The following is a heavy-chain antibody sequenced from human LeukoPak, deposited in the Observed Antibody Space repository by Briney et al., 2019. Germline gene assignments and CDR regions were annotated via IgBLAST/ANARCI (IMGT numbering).Heavy chain of an antibody. Sequence: PSQTLSLTCTVSGGSISSGDYYWSWIRQPPGKGLEWIGYIYYSGSTYYNPSLKSRVTISVDTSKNQFSLKLSSVTAADTAVYYCARSYNWNDGFGYWGQGTLVTVSS. CDR2: IYYSGST. V-gene: IGHV4-30-4*01. J-gene: IGHJ4*02. D-gene: IGHD1-20*01. CDR1: GGSISSGDYY. CDR3: ARSYNWNDGFGY.